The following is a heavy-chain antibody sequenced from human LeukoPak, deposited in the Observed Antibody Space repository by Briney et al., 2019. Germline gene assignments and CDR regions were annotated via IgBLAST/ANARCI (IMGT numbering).Heavy chain of an antibody. CDR1: GYSISSGYY. D-gene: IGHD1-26*01. CDR2: IYPSGST. J-gene: IGHJ4*02. V-gene: IGHV4-38-2*02. Sequence: SETLSLTCTVSGYSISSGYYWGWIRQPPGKGLEWIGSIYPSGSTYYTPSLKSRVTISGDTSKNQFSLKLSSVTAADTAVYYCARPKIDQDSPGSFDYWGQGTLVTVSS. CDR3: ARPKIDQDSPGSFDY.